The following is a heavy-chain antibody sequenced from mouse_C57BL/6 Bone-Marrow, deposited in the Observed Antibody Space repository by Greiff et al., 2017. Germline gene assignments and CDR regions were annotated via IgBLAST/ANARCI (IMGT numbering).Heavy chain of an antibody. D-gene: IGHD3-2*02. CDR2: ISDGGSYT. CDR3: ARDRGQLRLNYFDY. CDR1: GFTFSSYA. V-gene: IGHV5-4*01. J-gene: IGHJ2*01. Sequence: EVNVVESGGGLVKPGGSLKLSCAASGFTFSSYAMSWVRQTPEKRLEWVATISDGGSYTYYPDNVKGRFTISRDNAKNNLYLQMIHLKSEDTAMYYCARDRGQLRLNYFDYWGQGTTLTVSS.